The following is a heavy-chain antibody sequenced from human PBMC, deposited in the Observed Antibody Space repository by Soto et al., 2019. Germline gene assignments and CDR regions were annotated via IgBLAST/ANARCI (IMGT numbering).Heavy chain of an antibody. CDR1: GGSISSSNW. V-gene: IGHV4-4*02. Sequence: QVQLQESGPGLVKPSGTLSLTCAVSGGSISSSNWWSWVRQPPWKGLEWIGEIYHSGSTNYNPSLKSRVTISVDKSKNQFSLKLSSVTAADTAVYYCARVEYYDFWSGYYSYFDYWGQGTLVTVSS. CDR3: ARVEYYDFWSGYYSYFDY. J-gene: IGHJ4*02. D-gene: IGHD3-3*01. CDR2: IYHSGST.